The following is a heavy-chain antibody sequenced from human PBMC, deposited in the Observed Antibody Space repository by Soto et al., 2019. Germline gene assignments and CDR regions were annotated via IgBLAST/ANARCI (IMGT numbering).Heavy chain of an antibody. Sequence: QVQLQEAGPGLVKPSQTLSLTCIVSGGSISSGNHFWSWIRQPPGKGLEWIGYIFYSGTAHYNSSLKSRVTISIDTSKNLFSLNLSSVTAADTAMYYCAREVITPVYQGADDAFDLWGQGTMVTVSS. CDR3: AREVITPVYQGADDAFDL. CDR1: GGSISSGNHF. D-gene: IGHD2-15*01. J-gene: IGHJ3*01. V-gene: IGHV4-30-4*01. CDR2: IFYSGTA.